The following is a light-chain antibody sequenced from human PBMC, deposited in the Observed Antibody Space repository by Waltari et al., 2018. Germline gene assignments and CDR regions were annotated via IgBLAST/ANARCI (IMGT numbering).Light chain of an antibody. CDR3: LLWYSGARWV. J-gene: IGLJ3*02. V-gene: IGLV7-46*01. CDR2: DQS. Sequence: CQPKAGHAPRNLIYDQSNKPSGTPARFSGSLLGGKAALTLSGAQPEDEAEYYCLLWYSGARWVFGGGTKLSVL.